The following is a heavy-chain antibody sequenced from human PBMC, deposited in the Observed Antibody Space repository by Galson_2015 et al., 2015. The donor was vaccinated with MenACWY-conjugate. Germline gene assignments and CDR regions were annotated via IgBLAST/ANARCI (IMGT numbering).Heavy chain of an antibody. Sequence: SLRLSCEASGFTFSTFGMSWVRQAPGKGLEWVSAISTSGGRTYYADSAEGGVTISTGHCAQNLYSQMNSLRAEDTAVYYCAKASFGVTIGEVFAFDTWGQGTMIIVSS. CDR2: ISTSGGRT. V-gene: IGHV3-23*01. D-gene: IGHD3-3*01. CDR3: AKASFGVTIGEVFAFDT. CDR1: GFTFSTFG. J-gene: IGHJ3*02.